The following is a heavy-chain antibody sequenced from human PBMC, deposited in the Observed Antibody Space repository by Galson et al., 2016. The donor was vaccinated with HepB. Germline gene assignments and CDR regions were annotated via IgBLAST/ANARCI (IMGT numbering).Heavy chain of an antibody. J-gene: IGHJ6*02. D-gene: IGHD3-3*01. CDR1: GFRFSDYG. CDR2: ISFDGSDA. CDR3: VKTRSHFLEWLSYGLDV. Sequence: CLRLSCAGSGFRFSDYGMYWVRQVPGKGLEWLTCISFDGSDAYYSDSVKGRFTISRDNSRNTVDLQMRSLTSADTGVYYCVKTRSHFLEWLSYGLDVWGHGTTVIVS. V-gene: IGHV3-33*03.